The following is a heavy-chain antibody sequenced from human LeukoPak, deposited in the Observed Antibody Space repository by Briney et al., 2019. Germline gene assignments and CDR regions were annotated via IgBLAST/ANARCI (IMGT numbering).Heavy chain of an antibody. J-gene: IGHJ3*02. CDR2: ISGSGYNS. CDR1: GVTFSSYA. D-gene: IGHD3-3*01. V-gene: IGHV3-23*01. Sequence: GGSLRLSCAASGVTFSSYAMTWVRQAPGKGLEWIAAISGSGYNSYYADSVKGRFTISRDNSKNTLFLQMNSLRGEDTAIYYCAKWMVRRDFWSGAFDIWGQGTMVTV. CDR3: AKWMVRRDFWSGAFDI.